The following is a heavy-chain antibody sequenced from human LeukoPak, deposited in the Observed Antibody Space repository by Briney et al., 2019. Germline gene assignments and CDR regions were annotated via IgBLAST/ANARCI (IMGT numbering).Heavy chain of an antibody. V-gene: IGHV4-34*01. CDR3: ASPAVAGTGGYLDY. CDR1: GGSFSGYY. CDR2: INHSGST. D-gene: IGHD6-19*01. J-gene: IGHJ4*02. Sequence: SETLSLTCAVYGGSFSGYYWSWIRQPPGKGLEWIGEINHSGSTNYNPSLKSRVTISVDTSKNQFSLKLSSVTAADTAMYYCASPAVAGTGGYLDYWGQGTLVTVSS.